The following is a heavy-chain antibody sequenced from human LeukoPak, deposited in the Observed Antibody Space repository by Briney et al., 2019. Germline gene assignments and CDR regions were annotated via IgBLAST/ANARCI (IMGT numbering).Heavy chain of an antibody. Sequence: SETLSLTGTVSGASIRSGDYYWRWIRQPPGKGLEWIGYIYDSGSTYYNPSLKSRITISVDTSENRFSLKLSSVTATDTAVYYCARDCSGGSCYGAFDIWGQGTMVTVSS. CDR2: IYDSGST. V-gene: IGHV4-30-4*01. CDR1: GASIRSGDYY. D-gene: IGHD2-15*01. J-gene: IGHJ3*02. CDR3: ARDCSGGSCYGAFDI.